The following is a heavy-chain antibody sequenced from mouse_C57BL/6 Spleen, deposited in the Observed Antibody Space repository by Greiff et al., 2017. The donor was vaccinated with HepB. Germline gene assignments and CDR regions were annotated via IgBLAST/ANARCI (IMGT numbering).Heavy chain of an antibody. CDR3: AHYSNYDWYFDV. J-gene: IGHJ1*03. Sequence: QVQLQQPGAELVKPGASVKMSCKASGYTFTSYWITWVKQRPGQGLEWIGDIYPGSGSTNYNEKFKSKATLTVDTSSSTAYMQLSSLTSEDSAVYYCAHYSNYDWYFDVWGTVTTVTVSS. CDR2: IYPGSGST. D-gene: IGHD2-5*01. V-gene: IGHV1-55*01. CDR1: GYTFTSYW.